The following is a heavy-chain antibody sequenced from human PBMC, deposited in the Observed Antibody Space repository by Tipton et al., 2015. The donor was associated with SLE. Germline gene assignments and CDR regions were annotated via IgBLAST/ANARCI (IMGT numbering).Heavy chain of an antibody. D-gene: IGHD2-2*01. CDR1: GGPISSSSYY. Sequence: LRLSCTVSGGPISSSSYYWGWIRQPPGEGLEWIGTIFYSGSTYYNPSLKSRVTISVDTSKNQFPLKLSSVTAADTAVYYCAREGGYCSTTFCSRAFDIWGQGTMVTVSS. CDR2: IFYSGST. CDR3: AREGGYCSTTFCSRAFDI. J-gene: IGHJ3*02. V-gene: IGHV4-39*06.